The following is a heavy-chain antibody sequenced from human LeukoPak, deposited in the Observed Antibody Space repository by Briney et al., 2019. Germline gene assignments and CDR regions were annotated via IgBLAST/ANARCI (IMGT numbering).Heavy chain of an antibody. V-gene: IGHV3-23*01. CDR2: ISGSGGST. Sequence: GGSLRLSCAASGFTFSSYAMCWVRQAPGKGLEWVSAISGSGGSTYYADSVKGRFTISRDNSKNTLYLQMDSLRAEDTAVYYCAKGPPGSGYYYADNNYFDIWGQGTMVTVSS. CDR1: GFTFSSYA. D-gene: IGHD3-22*01. CDR3: AKGPPGSGYYYADNNYFDI. J-gene: IGHJ3*02.